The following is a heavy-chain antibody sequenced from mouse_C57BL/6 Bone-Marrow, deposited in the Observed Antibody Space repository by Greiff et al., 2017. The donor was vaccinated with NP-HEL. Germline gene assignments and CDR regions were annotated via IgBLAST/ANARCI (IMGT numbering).Heavy chain of an antibody. CDR2: INPNNGGT. J-gene: IGHJ2*01. V-gene: IGHV1-22*01. D-gene: IGHD1-1*01. Sequence: SGPELVKPGASVKMSCKASGYTFTDYNMHWVKQSHGKSLEWIGYINPNNGGTSYNQKFKGKATLTVNKSSSTAYMELRSLTSEDSAVYYCARGTTVASYFDYWGQGTTLTVSS. CDR1: GYTFTDYN. CDR3: ARGTTVASYFDY.